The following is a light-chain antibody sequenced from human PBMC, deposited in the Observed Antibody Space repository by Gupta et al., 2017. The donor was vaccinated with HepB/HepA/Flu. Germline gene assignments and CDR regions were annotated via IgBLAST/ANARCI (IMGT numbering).Light chain of an antibody. J-gene: IGKJ2*01. CDR3: QRSYTAPYT. Sequence: DIQMTHSPSSLSASVGARVTITCRAIQNINNYVNWYQQLPGQAPKLLIHSASSLQSGVPPRFSGGGFGTDFSLTISNLQPEDFATYYCQRSYTAPYTFGQGTVL. CDR2: SAS. CDR1: QNINNY. V-gene: IGKV1-39*01.